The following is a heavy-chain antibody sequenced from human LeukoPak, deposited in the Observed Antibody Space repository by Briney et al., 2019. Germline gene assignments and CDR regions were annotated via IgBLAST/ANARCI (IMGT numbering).Heavy chain of an antibody. Sequence: ASVKVSCKASGYTFTSYDINWVRQATGQGLEWMGWMNPNSGNTGYAQKFQGRVTMTRNTSISTAYMELSSLRSEDTAVYYCARVAGSGWYVPGESFDYWGQGTLVTVSS. V-gene: IGHV1-8*01. CDR1: GYTFTSYD. D-gene: IGHD6-19*01. CDR2: MNPNSGNT. CDR3: ARVAGSGWYVPGESFDY. J-gene: IGHJ4*02.